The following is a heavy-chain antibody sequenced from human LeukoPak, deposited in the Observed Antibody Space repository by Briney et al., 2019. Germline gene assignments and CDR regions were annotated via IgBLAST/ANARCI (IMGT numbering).Heavy chain of an antibody. D-gene: IGHD6-13*01. V-gene: IGHV3-21*04. J-gene: IGHJ6*03. CDR1: GLTFSSYS. CDR2: ISSSSSYI. Sequence: GGSLRLSCAASGLTFSSYSMNWVRQAPGKGLEWVSSISSSSSYIYYADSVKGRFTISRDNAKNSLYLQMNSLRAEDMALYYCAKDISSSWYYYYMDVWGKGTTVTVSS. CDR3: AKDISSSWYYYYMDV.